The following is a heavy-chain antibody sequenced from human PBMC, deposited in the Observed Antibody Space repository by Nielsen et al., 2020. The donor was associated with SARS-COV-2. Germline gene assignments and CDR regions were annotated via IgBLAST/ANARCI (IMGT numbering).Heavy chain of an antibody. D-gene: IGHD6-13*01. CDR1: GGSVSSGSYY. J-gene: IGHJ4*02. CDR2: IYYSGST. Sequence: SETLSLTCTVSGGSVSSGSYYWSWIRQPPGKGLEWIGYIYYSGSTNYNPSLKSRVTISVDTSKNQFSLKLSSVTAADPAVYYCARGIAFDYWGQGTLVTVSS. V-gene: IGHV4-61*01. CDR3: ARGIAFDY.